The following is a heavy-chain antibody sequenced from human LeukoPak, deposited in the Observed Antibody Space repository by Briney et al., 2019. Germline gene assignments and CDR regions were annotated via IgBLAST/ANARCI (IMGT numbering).Heavy chain of an antibody. CDR3: ARAGSDFWSGYYYYYYMDV. V-gene: IGHV1-8*03. CDR2: MNPNSGNT. D-gene: IGHD3-3*01. CDR1: GYTFTSYD. J-gene: IGHJ6*03. Sequence: ASVKVSCKASGYTFTSYDINWVRQATGQGLEWMGWMNPNSGNTGYAQKFRGRVTITRNTSISTAYMELSSLRSEDTAVYYCARAGSDFWSGYYYYYYMDVWGKGTTVTVSS.